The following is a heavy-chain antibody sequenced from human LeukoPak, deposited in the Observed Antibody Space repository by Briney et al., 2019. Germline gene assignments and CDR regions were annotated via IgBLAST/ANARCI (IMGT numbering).Heavy chain of an antibody. V-gene: IGHV4-59*01. Sequence: SETLSLTCAVYGGSFSGYYWSWIRQPPGKGLEWIGYIYYSGSTNYNPSLKSRVTISVDTSKNQFSLKLSSVTAADTAVYYCARVRYCSSTSCEGRYFDYWGQGTLVTVSS. J-gene: IGHJ4*02. CDR1: GGSFSGYY. CDR2: IYYSGST. D-gene: IGHD2-2*01. CDR3: ARVRYCSSTSCEGRYFDY.